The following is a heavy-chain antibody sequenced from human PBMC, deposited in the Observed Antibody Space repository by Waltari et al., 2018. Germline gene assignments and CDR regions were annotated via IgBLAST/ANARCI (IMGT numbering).Heavy chain of an antibody. Sequence: EVQLVESGGGLVQPGGSLRLSCAASGFTLSSYSMNWVRQAPGKGLEWVSYISSSSSTIYYADSVKGRFTISRDNAKNSLYLQMNSLRAEDTAVYYCARDDSSGYSNFDYWGQGTLVTVSS. CDR3: ARDDSSGYSNFDY. V-gene: IGHV3-48*01. D-gene: IGHD3-22*01. CDR2: ISSSSSTI. CDR1: GFTLSSYS. J-gene: IGHJ4*02.